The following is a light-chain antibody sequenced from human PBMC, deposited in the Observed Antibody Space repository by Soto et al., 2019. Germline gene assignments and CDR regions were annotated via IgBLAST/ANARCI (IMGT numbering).Light chain of an antibody. J-gene: IGKJ4*01. CDR1: QSVYSR. CDR3: QQYNVWPLT. V-gene: IGKV3-15*01. Sequence: EIVMTQSPATLSVSPGERATLSCRASQSVYSRLAWYQQKPGQAPRLLIHAASSRATGLPDRFSASGSGTDFPLTLSSLQSEDSAVYYCQQYNVWPLTFGGGTKVEIK. CDR2: AAS.